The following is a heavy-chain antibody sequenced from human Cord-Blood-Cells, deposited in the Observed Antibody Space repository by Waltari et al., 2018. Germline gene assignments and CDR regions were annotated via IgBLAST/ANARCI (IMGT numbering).Heavy chain of an antibody. V-gene: IGHV4-34*01. D-gene: IGHD3-10*01. J-gene: IGHJ6*02. Sequence: QVQLQQWGAGLLKPSETLSLTCAVYGGSFSGYYWSWIRQPPGKGLEWIGEIKHSGSTNSNPSLKGRVTISVDTSKNQFSLKLSSVTAADTAVYYCARGYGSGTRYGMDVWGQGTTVTVSS. CDR1: GGSFSGYY. CDR2: IKHSGST. CDR3: ARGYGSGTRYGMDV.